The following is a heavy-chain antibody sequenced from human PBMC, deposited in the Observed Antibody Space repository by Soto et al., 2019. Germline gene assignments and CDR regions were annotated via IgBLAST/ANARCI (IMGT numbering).Heavy chain of an antibody. Sequence: SETLSLTCTVSGGSVSSGSYYWSWIRQPPGKGLEWIGYIYYSGSTNYNPSLKSRVTISVDTSKNQFSLKLSSVTAADTAVYYCARVLRGSSSWYVFDYWGQGTLVTVSS. CDR2: IYYSGST. CDR1: GGSVSSGSYY. CDR3: ARVLRGSSSWYVFDY. J-gene: IGHJ4*02. D-gene: IGHD6-13*01. V-gene: IGHV4-61*01.